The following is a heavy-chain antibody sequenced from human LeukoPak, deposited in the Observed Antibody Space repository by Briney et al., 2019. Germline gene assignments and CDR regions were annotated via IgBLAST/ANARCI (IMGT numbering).Heavy chain of an antibody. V-gene: IGHV4-39*01. D-gene: IGHD3-3*01. J-gene: IGHJ4*02. Sequence: SETLSLTCTVSGGSISSSSYYWGWIRQPPGKGLEWIGSIYYSGSTYYNPSLKSRVTISVDTSKNQFSLKLSSVTAADTAVYYCARHTNDFWSGYLFDYWGQGTLVTVSS. CDR3: ARHTNDFWSGYLFDY. CDR1: GGSISSSSYY. CDR2: IYYSGST.